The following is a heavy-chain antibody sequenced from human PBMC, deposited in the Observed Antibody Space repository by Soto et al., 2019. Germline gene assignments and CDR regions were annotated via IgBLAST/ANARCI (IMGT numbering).Heavy chain of an antibody. CDR2: IYYSGST. J-gene: IGHJ4*02. D-gene: IGHD3-10*01. V-gene: IGHV4-61*01. Sequence: SETLSLTCTVSGGSVSSGSYYWSWIRQPPGKGLEWIGYIYYSGSTYYNPSLKSRVTISVDTSKNQFSLKLSSVTAADTAVYYCAVSYGSGRYLFDYWGQGPLVTVSS. CDR1: GGSVSSGSYY. CDR3: AVSYGSGRYLFDY.